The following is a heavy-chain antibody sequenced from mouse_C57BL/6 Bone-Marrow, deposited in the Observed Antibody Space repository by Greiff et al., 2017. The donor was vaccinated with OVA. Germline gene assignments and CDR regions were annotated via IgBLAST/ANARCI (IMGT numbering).Heavy chain of an antibody. D-gene: IGHD1-1*01. Sequence: EVMLVESGGGLVQPGGSLSLSCAASGFTFTDYYMSWVRQPPGKALEWLGFIRNKANGYTTEYSASVKGRFTISRDNSQSILYLQMNALRAEDSATYYCARYISSYRYFDVWGTGTTVTVSS. J-gene: IGHJ1*03. CDR3: ARYISSYRYFDV. V-gene: IGHV7-3*01. CDR1: GFTFTDYY. CDR2: IRNKANGYTT.